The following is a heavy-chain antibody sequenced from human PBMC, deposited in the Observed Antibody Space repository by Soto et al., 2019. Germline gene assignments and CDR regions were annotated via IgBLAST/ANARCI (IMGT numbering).Heavy chain of an antibody. V-gene: IGHV4-61*01. D-gene: IGHD1-7*01. J-gene: IGHJ4*02. CDR3: ARTGWNYPLDY. CDR2: IYYSGST. CDR1: GGSVISGSYY. Sequence: SETLSLTCTVSGGSVISGSYYWSWIRQPPGKGLEWIGYIYYSGSTNYNPSLKSRVTISVDTSKNQFSLKLNSVTAADTAVYYCARTGWNYPLDYWGQGTLVTVSS.